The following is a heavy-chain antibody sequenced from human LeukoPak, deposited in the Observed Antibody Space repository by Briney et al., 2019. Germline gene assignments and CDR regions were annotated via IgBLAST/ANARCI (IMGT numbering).Heavy chain of an antibody. V-gene: IGHV1-2*02. D-gene: IGHD2-15*01. J-gene: IGHJ4*02. Sequence: GASVKVSCKASGYTFTGYYMHWVRQAPGQGLEWMGWINPNSGGTNYAQKFQGRVTMTRDTSISTAYMELSRLRSDDTAVYYCARDPWYCSGGSCYSLKNRYYFDYWGQGTLATVSS. CDR1: GYTFTGYY. CDR3: ARDPWYCSGGSCYSLKNRYYFDY. CDR2: INPNSGGT.